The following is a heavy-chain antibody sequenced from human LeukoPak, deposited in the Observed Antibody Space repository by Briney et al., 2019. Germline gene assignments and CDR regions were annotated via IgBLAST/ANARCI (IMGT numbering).Heavy chain of an antibody. CDR2: ISSSSSYI. D-gene: IGHD6-19*01. J-gene: IGHJ4*02. CDR1: GFTFSSYG. CDR3: ARDLGYSSGSGY. V-gene: IGHV3-21*01. Sequence: GGSLRLSCAASGFTFSSYGMNWVRQAPGKGLEWVSSISSSSSYIYYADSMKGRFTISRDNAKNTLYLQMNSLRAEDTAVYYCARDLGYSSGSGYWGQGTLVTVSS.